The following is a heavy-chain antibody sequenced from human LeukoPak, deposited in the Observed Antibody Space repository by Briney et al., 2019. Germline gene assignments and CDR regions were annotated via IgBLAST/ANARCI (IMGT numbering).Heavy chain of an antibody. D-gene: IGHD2-15*01. Sequence: GGSLRLSCAASGFTVSSNYMSWVRQTPGKGLEYVSAISTNGGGTYYANSVKGRFTISRDNSKNTLYLQMGSLRAEDMAVYFCARYCNGVTCYSGYDYWGQGTLVTVSS. CDR1: GFTVSSNY. J-gene: IGHJ4*02. CDR2: ISTNGGGT. CDR3: ARYCNGVTCYSGYDY. V-gene: IGHV3-64*01.